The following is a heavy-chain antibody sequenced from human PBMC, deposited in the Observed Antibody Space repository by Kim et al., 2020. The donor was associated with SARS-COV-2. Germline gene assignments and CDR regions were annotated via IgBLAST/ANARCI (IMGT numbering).Heavy chain of an antibody. CDR1: GFTFSSYG. CDR2: IWYDGSNK. CDR3: ASMTTSAYYYYGMDV. D-gene: IGHD4-17*01. J-gene: IGHJ6*02. Sequence: GGSLRLSCAASGFTFSSYGMHWVRQAPGKGLEWVAVIWYDGSNKYYADSVKGRFTISRDNSKNTLYLQMNSLRAEDTAVYYCASMTTSAYYYYGMDVWGQGTTVTVSS. V-gene: IGHV3-33*01.